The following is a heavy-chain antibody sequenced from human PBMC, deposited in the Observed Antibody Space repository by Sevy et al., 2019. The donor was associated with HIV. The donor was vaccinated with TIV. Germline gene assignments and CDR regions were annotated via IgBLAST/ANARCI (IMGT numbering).Heavy chain of an antibody. CDR1: GFSFRRYA. Sequence: GGSLRLSCEASGFSFRRYAMHWVRQAPGKGLEWLTVISYDGRKEYYVDSVKGRFPISRDNSKNTLYLQMNSLRPEDTAIYYCARDGGGDYFDYWGQGTLVTVSS. D-gene: IGHD3-10*01. J-gene: IGHJ4*02. V-gene: IGHV3-30*04. CDR2: ISYDGRKE. CDR3: ARDGGGDYFDY.